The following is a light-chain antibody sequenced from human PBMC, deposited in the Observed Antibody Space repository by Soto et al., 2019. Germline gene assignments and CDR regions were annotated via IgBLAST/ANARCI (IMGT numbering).Light chain of an antibody. J-gene: IGKJ4*01. CDR3: QQRSNWPLT. CDR2: DAS. Sequence: IVLTQSPGTPSLSPGERATLSCRASQSVSSSYLAWYQQKPGQAPRLLIYDASNRATGIPARFSGSGSGTDFTLTISSLEPEDFAVYYCQQRSNWPLTFGGGTK. CDR1: QSVSSSY. V-gene: IGKV3D-20*02.